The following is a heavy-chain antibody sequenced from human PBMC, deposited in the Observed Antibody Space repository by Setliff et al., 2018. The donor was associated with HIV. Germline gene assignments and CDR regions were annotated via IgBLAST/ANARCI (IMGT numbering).Heavy chain of an antibody. J-gene: IGHJ3*02. D-gene: IGHD1-26*01. Sequence: SETLSLTCTVSGGSISSYYWSWIRQPAGKGLEWIGRIYTSGSTNYNPSLKSRVTMSVDTSKNQFSLKLSSVTAADTAVYYCARDASQGAFDAFDIWGQGTMVTVSS. CDR2: IYTSGST. V-gene: IGHV4-4*07. CDR3: ARDASQGAFDAFDI. CDR1: GGSISSYY.